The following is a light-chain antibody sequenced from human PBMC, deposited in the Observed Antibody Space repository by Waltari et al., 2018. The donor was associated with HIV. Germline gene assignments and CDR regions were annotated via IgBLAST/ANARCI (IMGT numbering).Light chain of an antibody. CDR3: ATWEDGLSGWV. CDR1: ASNIGGNT. J-gene: IGLJ3*02. CDR2: NND. Sequence: QSVVTQPPSASGTPGQRVTMSCSGSASNIGGNTVNWYQHLPQTAPKLLIYNNDERPSGVPDRFSASKTGTSAALDISGLQSEDEADYYCATWEDGLSGWVFGGGTKLTVL. V-gene: IGLV1-44*01.